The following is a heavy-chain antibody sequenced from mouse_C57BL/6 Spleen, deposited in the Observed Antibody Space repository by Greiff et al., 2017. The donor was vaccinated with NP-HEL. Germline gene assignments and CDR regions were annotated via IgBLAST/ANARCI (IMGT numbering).Heavy chain of an antibody. Sequence: DVMLVESGGGLVQPGGSLSLSCAASGFTFTDYYMSWVRQPPGKALEWLGFIRNKANGYTTEYSASVKGRFTISRDNSQSILYLQMNALRAEDSATYYCARSPTGRYAMDYWGQGTSVTVSS. D-gene: IGHD4-1*01. CDR3: ARSPTGRYAMDY. J-gene: IGHJ4*01. CDR2: IRNKANGYTT. CDR1: GFTFTDYY. V-gene: IGHV7-3*01.